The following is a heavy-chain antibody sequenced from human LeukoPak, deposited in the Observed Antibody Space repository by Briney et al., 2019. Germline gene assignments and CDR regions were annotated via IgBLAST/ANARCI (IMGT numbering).Heavy chain of an antibody. J-gene: IGHJ5*02. CDR2: IDHDGINT. CDR1: GFTFSTYW. V-gene: IGHV3-74*01. D-gene: IGHD3-10*01. Sequence: GSLRLSCAASGFTFSTYWMHWVRQAPGKGLVWVSRIDHDGINTYYADSVKGRFTISRDNAKNSLYLQMNSLRAEDAAVYYCARDSGYYGRWLDPWGQGTLVTVSS. CDR3: ARDSGYYGRWLDP.